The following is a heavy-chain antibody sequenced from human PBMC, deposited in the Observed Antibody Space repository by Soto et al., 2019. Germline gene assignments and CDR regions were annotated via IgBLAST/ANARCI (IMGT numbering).Heavy chain of an antibody. J-gene: IGHJ4*02. Sequence: QITLTESGPTLVKPTQTLTLTCSFSGFSLTTDGVGVGWVRQPPGEALEWLALIYWDDDERYSPSLKTRLTITKDPSKNQVVLIMTNMDPVDTATYYCAHSRNLITEDAQVGYFDYWGQGTLVTFSS. CDR1: GFSLTTDGVG. D-gene: IGHD3-10*01. V-gene: IGHV2-5*02. CDR2: IYWDDDE. CDR3: AHSRNLITEDAQVGYFDY.